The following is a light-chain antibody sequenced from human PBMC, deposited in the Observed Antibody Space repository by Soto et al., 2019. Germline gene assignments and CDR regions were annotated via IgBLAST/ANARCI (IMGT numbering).Light chain of an antibody. J-gene: IGKJ4*01. V-gene: IGKV1-9*01. CDR2: AAS. CDR3: HHLINYPLT. CDR1: SGSASS. Sequence: DIQLTQSPSFLSASVGDRLTITGRASSGSASSLAGYQQKPGKGPKLLINAASTFQGGVPSRFSGRGYRTEFTLTISSQQPEDFATYYCHHLINYPLTFGEGTEVASK.